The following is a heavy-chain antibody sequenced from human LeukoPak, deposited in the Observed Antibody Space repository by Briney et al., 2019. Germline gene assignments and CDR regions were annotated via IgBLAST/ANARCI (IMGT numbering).Heavy chain of an antibody. CDR1: GYTFTSYG. CDR3: ASGSYTDDY. V-gene: IGHV1-18*01. J-gene: IGHJ4*02. CDR2: ISAYNGNT. D-gene: IGHD1-26*01. Sequence: ASVKVSCKASGYTFTSYGISWVRQAPGQGLEWMGWISAYNGNTNYAQKLQGRVTMTRDTSTSTVYMELSSLRSEDTAVYYCASGSYTDDYWGQGTLVTVSS.